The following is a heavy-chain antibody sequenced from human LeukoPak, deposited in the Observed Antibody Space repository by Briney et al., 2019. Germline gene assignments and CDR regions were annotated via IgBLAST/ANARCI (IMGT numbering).Heavy chain of an antibody. CDR1: GDSASSNNAA. CDR3: AKLGGNFVDF. CDR2: TYYRSRWYN. D-gene: IGHD1-1*01. V-gene: IGHV6-1*01. Sequence: SQTLSLTCAIPGDSASSNNAAWNWIRQSPSRGLEWLGRTYYRSRWYNDYAVSVKGRITISPDTSRNQFSLHLNSVTPEDTAVYYCAKLGGNFVDFWGQGTLVTVSS. J-gene: IGHJ4*02.